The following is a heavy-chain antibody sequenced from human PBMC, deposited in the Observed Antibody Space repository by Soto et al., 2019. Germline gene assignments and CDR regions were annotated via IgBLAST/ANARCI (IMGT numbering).Heavy chain of an antibody. J-gene: IGHJ3*02. CDR2: INPNSGGT. Sequence: ASVKVSCKASGYTFTGYYMHWVRQAPGQGLEWMGWINPNSGGTNYAQKFQGWVTMTRDTSISTAYMELSRVRSDDTAVYYCARSCSGGSCSNAFDIWGQGTMVTVSS. D-gene: IGHD2-15*01. V-gene: IGHV1-2*04. CDR1: GYTFTGYY. CDR3: ARSCSGGSCSNAFDI.